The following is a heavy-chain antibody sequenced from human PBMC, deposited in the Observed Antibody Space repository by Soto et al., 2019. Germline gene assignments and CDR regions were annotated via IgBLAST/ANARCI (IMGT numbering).Heavy chain of an antibody. CDR2: VNPIVGMS. V-gene: IGHV1-69*02. CDR1: GGTFNTYT. J-gene: IGHJ4*02. D-gene: IGHD3-10*01. CDR3: ATSYGSGSTHFDS. Sequence: QVQLVQSGAEVKKPGSSVKVSCTASGGTFNTYTINWVRQAPGQRPEWVGRVNPIVGMSSSASKFQGRVTLTADKSTSKAYMDLTGLKSEDTAVYSWATSYGSGSTHFDSWGQGTLVTVSS.